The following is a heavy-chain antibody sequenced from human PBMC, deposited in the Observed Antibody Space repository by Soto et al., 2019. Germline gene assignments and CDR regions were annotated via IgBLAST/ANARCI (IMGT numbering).Heavy chain of an antibody. D-gene: IGHD4-17*01. CDR1: GFTFSNDG. J-gene: IGHJ4*02. Sequence: QVQLVESGGGVVQPGRSLRLSCAASGFTFSNDGMHWVRQAPGKGLEWVAVISYHGSDKYYADSVKGRFTISRDNSKNTLYLQMDSPRAEDTAVYYCAKDHLTTTVTTVGYWGQGTLVTVSS. V-gene: IGHV3-30*18. CDR2: ISYHGSDK. CDR3: AKDHLTTTVTTVGY.